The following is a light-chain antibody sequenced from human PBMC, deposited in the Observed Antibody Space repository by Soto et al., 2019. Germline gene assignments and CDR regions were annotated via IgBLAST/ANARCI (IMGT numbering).Light chain of an antibody. V-gene: IGLV6-57*04. J-gene: IGLJ2*01. CDR3: QSYDSTNHVV. CDR1: SGSIDSNY. CDR2: EDN. Sequence: NFMLTQPHSVSESPGKTVTISCTRSSGSIDSNYVQWYQQRPGSAPTTVIYEDNHRPSGVPDRFSGSIDSSSNSASLTISGLKTEDEADYYCQSYDSTNHVVFGGGTKLTVL.